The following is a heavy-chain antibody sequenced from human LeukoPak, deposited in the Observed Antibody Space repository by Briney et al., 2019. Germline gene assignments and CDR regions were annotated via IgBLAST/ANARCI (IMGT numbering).Heavy chain of an antibody. J-gene: IGHJ4*02. CDR1: GLAFSAYK. CDR2: ISTDGHTT. D-gene: IGHD2-15*01. CDR3: VVGGSPGY. Sequence: PRGSLRLSCAASGLAFSAYKMHWVRQAPRKGLVWVSRISTDGHTTDYADFVQGRFTASRDNTKNTWSLEMNSLRAEDTAVYYCVVGGSPGYWGQGTLVTVSS. V-gene: IGHV3-74*01.